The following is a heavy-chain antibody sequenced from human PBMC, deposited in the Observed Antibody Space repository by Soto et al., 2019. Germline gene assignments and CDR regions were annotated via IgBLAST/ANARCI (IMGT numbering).Heavy chain of an antibody. V-gene: IGHV4-59*01. CDR2: IYYSGST. CDR1: GGSISSYY. CDR3: ARDRYYYGSGSQIYYYGMDV. Sequence: SETLSLTCTVSGGSISSYYLSWIRQPPGKGLEWIGYIYYSGSTNYNPSLKSRVTISVDTSKNQFSLKLSSVTAADTAVYYCARDRYYYGSGSQIYYYGMDVWGQGTTVTVSS. J-gene: IGHJ6*02. D-gene: IGHD3-10*01.